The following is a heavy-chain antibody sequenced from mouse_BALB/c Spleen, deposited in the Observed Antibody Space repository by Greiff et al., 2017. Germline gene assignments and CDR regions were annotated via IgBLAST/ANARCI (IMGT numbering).Heavy chain of an antibody. J-gene: IGHJ3*01. D-gene: IGHD2-14*01. CDR1: GYPFTSYW. V-gene: IGHV1-69*02. CDR3: ATYYRYDPGFAY. Sequence: VQLQQPGAELVKPGASVKLSCKASGYPFTSYWMHWVKQRPGHGLEWIGEIDPSDSYTNYNPKFKGKATLTVDKSYSTAYIHLSSLTSEDSAVYYCATYYRYDPGFAYWGQGTLVTVSA. CDR2: IDPSDSYT.